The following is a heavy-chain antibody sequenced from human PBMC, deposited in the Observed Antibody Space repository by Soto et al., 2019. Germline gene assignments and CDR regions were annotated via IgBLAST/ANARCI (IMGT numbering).Heavy chain of an antibody. V-gene: IGHV3-23*01. D-gene: IGHD5-18*01. CDR3: AKGVSQYTPLALFDY. J-gene: IGHJ4*02. CDR2: ISGSDGRT. CDR1: GFTFSSYA. Sequence: GGSLRLSCAASGFTFSSYAMSWVRQAPGKGLEWVSTISGSDGRTYSTDSVKGRFTISRDNSRNTAYLQMNSLRVEDTAVYYCAKGVSQYTPLALFDYWGRGTLVTDSS.